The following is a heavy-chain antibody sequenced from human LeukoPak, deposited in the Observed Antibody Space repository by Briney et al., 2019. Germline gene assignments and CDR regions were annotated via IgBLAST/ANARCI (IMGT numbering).Heavy chain of an antibody. D-gene: IGHD3-22*01. CDR3: AKIETTYYYDSSGYYYNWFDP. Sequence: GGSLRLSCVASGFTFSSHAMNWVRQAPGKGLEWVSGISGSGGSTYYADSVKGRFTISRDNSKDTLCLQMNSLRAEDTAVYYCAKIETTYYYDSSGYYYNWFDPWGQGTLVTVSS. J-gene: IGHJ5*02. CDR1: GFTFSSHA. V-gene: IGHV3-23*01. CDR2: ISGSGGST.